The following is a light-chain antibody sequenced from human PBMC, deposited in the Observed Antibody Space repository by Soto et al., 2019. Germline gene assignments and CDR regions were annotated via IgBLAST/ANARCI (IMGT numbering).Light chain of an antibody. CDR1: KLGDKF. V-gene: IGLV3-1*01. CDR3: QAWDSGTVI. J-gene: IGLJ2*01. CDR2: QNN. Sequence: SYELTQPPSVSLSPGQTASITCSGDKLGDKFACWYQQKPGQSPVLVIYQNNKRPAGIPERFSGSNSGNTFTLTISETQALDEADYYCQAWDSGTVIFGGGTKVTVL.